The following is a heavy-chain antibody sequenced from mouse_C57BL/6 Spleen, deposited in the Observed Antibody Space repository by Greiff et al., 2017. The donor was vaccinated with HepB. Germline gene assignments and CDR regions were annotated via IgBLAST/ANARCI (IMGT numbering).Heavy chain of an antibody. CDR2: IYPGSGST. V-gene: IGHV1-55*01. CDR3: ARVGYDYWYFDY. Sequence: VQLQQPGAELVKPGASVKMSCKASGYTFTSYWITWVKQRPGQGLEWIGDIYPGSGSTNYNEKFKSKATLTVDTSSSTAYMQLSSLTSEDSAVYYCARVGYDYWYFDYWGQGTTLTVSS. CDR1: GYTFTSYW. D-gene: IGHD2-4*01. J-gene: IGHJ2*01.